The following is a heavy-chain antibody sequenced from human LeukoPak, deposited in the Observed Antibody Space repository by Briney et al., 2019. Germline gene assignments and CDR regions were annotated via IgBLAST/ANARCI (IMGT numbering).Heavy chain of an antibody. Sequence: ASVKVSCKASGYTFSKYSINWVRQAPGQGLEWMGWISGYNGKTNYAQKLQDRVTMTTDTSTSTAYMELRSLRSDDTAVYYCARNFHPGNWDYWGQGTLATVSS. CDR1: GYTFSKYS. V-gene: IGHV1-18*01. J-gene: IGHJ4*02. D-gene: IGHD1-14*01. CDR2: ISGYNGKT. CDR3: ARNFHPGNWDY.